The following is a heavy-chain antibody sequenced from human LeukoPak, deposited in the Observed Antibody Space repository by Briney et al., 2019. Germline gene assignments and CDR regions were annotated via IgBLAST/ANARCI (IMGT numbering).Heavy chain of an antibody. J-gene: IGHJ4*02. V-gene: IGHV3-23*01. D-gene: IGHD1-1*01. CDR1: GFTFSNYV. CDR3: AKGGRGNDGDY. Sequence: PGESLRLSCAASGFTFSNYVMSWVRQAPGKGLEWVSSSSGSGATYYVDSVKGRFTISRDSSQNTLYLQMNSLSVEDTAVYYCAKGGRGNDGDYWGQGTLVTVSS. CDR2: SSGSGAT.